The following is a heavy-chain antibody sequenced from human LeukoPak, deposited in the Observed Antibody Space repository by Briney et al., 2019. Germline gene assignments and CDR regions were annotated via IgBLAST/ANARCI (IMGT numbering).Heavy chain of an antibody. J-gene: IGHJ4*02. V-gene: IGHV3-30*18. D-gene: IGHD5-24*01. Sequence: GGSLRLSCAASGFTFSSYGMHWVRQAPGKGLEWVAVISYDGSNKYYADSVKGRFTISRDNSKNTLYLQMNSLRAEDTAVYYCAKGVRDGYSRAFDYWGQGTLVTVSS. CDR1: GFTFSSYG. CDR3: AKGVRDGYSRAFDY. CDR2: ISYDGSNK.